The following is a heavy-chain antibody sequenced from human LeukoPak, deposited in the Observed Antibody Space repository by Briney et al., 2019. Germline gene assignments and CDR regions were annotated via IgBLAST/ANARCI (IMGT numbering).Heavy chain of an antibody. CDR3: ARETLSSGRAFDI. J-gene: IGHJ3*02. Sequence: GGSLRLSCAASGFTFSNYGMHWVRQAPGKGLEWVAVISYDGSNKYYADSVKGRFTISRYNSKNTLYLQMNSLRAEDTAVYYCARETLSSGRAFDIWGQGTMVTVSS. CDR1: GFTFSNYG. V-gene: IGHV3-30*03. D-gene: IGHD6-19*01. CDR2: ISYDGSNK.